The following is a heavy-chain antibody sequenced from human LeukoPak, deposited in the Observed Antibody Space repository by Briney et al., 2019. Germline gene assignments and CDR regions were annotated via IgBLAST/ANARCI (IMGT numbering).Heavy chain of an antibody. Sequence: SETLSLTCAVYGGSFSGYYWSWIRQPPGKGLEWIGEINHSGSTYYNPSLKSRVIISVDTSKNQFFLKLNSVTAADTAVYYCAREVLRSGWYGGAFDYWGQGTQVTVSS. CDR1: GGSFSGYY. D-gene: IGHD6-19*01. CDR2: INHSGST. J-gene: IGHJ4*02. V-gene: IGHV4-34*01. CDR3: AREVLRSGWYGGAFDY.